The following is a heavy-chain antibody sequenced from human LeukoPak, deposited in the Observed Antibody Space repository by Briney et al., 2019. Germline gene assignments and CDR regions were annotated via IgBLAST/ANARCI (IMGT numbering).Heavy chain of an antibody. J-gene: IGHJ5*02. Sequence: PSETLSLTCTVSGGSISSYYWSWIRHPPGKGLEWIGYIYYSGSTNYNPSLKSRVTISVDTSKNQFSLKLSSVTAADTAVYYCARHGPTTVAKRVWFDPWGQGTLVTVSS. CDR3: ARHGPTTVAKRVWFDP. D-gene: IGHD4-23*01. CDR2: IYYSGST. V-gene: IGHV4-59*08. CDR1: GGSISSYY.